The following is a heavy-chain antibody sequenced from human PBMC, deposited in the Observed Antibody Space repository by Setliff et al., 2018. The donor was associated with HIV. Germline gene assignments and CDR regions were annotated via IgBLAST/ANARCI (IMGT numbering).Heavy chain of an antibody. CDR3: ARVLXXGVYYYYAMDV. J-gene: IGHJ6*02. CDR1: GFKFDDYG. CDR2: MNWNGGST. V-gene: IGHV3-20*04. Sequence: AGGSLRLSCVASGFKFDDYGMTWVSQVPGKGLEWVSGMNWNGGSTTYADSVKGRFTISRDNAKNSLYLQMDSLRADDTALYYCARVLXXGVYYYYAMDVWGQGTTVTVS.